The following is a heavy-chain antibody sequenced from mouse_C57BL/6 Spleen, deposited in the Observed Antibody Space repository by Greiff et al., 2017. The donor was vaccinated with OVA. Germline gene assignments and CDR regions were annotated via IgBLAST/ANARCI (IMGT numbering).Heavy chain of an antibody. Sequence: EVKLVESGGGLVQPGGSLSLSCAASGFTFTDYYMSWVRQPPGQALEWLGFIRNKANGYTTEYSASVKGRFTISRDNSQSILYLQMNALRAEDSATYDCARGYGGYYYAMDYWGQGTSVTVSS. V-gene: IGHV7-3*01. CDR2: IRNKANGYTT. CDR1: GFTFTDYY. D-gene: IGHD2-2*01. CDR3: ARGYGGYYYAMDY. J-gene: IGHJ4*01.